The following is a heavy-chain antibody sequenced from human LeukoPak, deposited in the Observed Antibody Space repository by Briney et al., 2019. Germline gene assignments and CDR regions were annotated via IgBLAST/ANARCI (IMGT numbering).Heavy chain of an antibody. J-gene: IGHJ4*02. CDR2: IWDNGNNK. D-gene: IGHD2-2*01. Sequence: GSSLRLSCAASGFTFSNSDMHWVRQAPGKGLEWVAVIWDNGNNKYYGDSVNGRFTISRDNSKNTLHLQMNSLRPEDSAIYYCAKGGHCTSTSCNYFDSWGQGARVAVSA. CDR3: AKGGHCTSTSCNYFDS. CDR1: GFTFSNSD. V-gene: IGHV3-33*06.